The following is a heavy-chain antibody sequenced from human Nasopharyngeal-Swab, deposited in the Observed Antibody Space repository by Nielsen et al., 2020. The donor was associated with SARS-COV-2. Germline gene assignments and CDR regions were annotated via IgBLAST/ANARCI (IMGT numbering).Heavy chain of an antibody. D-gene: IGHD1-26*01. Sequence: GESLKISCAASGFTFSSYAMSWGRQAPGKGLEWVSAISGSGGSTYYADSVKGRFTISRDNSKNSLYLQMNSLRTEDTALYYCALMAELSIVGAYYGMDVWGQGTTVTVSS. CDR1: GFTFSSYA. CDR2: ISGSGGST. V-gene: IGHV3-23*01. J-gene: IGHJ6*02. CDR3: ALMAELSIVGAYYGMDV.